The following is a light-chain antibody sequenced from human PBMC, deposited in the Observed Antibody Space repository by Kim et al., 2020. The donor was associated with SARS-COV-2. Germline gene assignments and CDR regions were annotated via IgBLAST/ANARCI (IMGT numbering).Light chain of an antibody. CDR1: QSVDSY. Sequence: PGERATLSCRASQSVDSYLAWYQQKPGQAPRLLIYDASNRATGVPARFSGSGSGTDFTLTISSLEAEDFAVYYCQQRRNWPPITFGQGTRLEIK. CDR2: DAS. CDR3: QQRRNWPPIT. J-gene: IGKJ5*01. V-gene: IGKV3-11*01.